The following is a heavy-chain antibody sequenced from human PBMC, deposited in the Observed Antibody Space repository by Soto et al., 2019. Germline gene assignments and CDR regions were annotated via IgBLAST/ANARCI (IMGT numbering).Heavy chain of an antibody. CDR3: ARQGYSNSFYYYNYVDI. CDR2: IFYTGST. J-gene: IGHJ6*03. D-gene: IGHD6-6*01. CDR1: GGSISSGSHF. V-gene: IGHV4-39*01. Sequence: SETLSLTCTVSGGSISSGSHFWGWIRQPPGKGLEWIGSIFYTGSTYYRPSLKSRVTISVDTSKNQFSLKLSSVTAADTALYYCARQGYSNSFYYYNYVDIWGKGTTVTVS.